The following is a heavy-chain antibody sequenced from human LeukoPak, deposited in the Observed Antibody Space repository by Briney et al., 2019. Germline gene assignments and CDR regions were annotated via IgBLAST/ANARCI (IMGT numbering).Heavy chain of an antibody. CDR3: ARDPLGTRPGFDY. V-gene: IGHV3-30*04. Sequence: GVSLRLSCAAYGFTFSSYAMHWVRQAPGKGLEWVAVISYDGSNKYYADSVKGRFTISRDNSKNTLYLQMNSLRAEDTAVYYCARDPLGTRPGFDYWGQGTLVTVSS. CDR1: GFTFSSYA. D-gene: IGHD1-1*01. J-gene: IGHJ4*02. CDR2: ISYDGSNK.